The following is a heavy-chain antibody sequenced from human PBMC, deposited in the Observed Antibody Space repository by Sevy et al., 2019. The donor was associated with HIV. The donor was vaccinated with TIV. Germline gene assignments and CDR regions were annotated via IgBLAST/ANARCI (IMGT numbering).Heavy chain of an antibody. CDR3: AREVRSGVDY. CDR2: INPSGGST. Sequence: GSVKVSCKASGYTFTSYYIHWVRQAPGQGLEWMGIINPSGGSTSFAQKFQGRVTMIRDTSTSTVYMELSSLRSEDTAVYFCAREVRSGVDYWGQGTLVTVSS. V-gene: IGHV1-46*01. J-gene: IGHJ4*02. D-gene: IGHD3-10*01. CDR1: GYTFTSYY.